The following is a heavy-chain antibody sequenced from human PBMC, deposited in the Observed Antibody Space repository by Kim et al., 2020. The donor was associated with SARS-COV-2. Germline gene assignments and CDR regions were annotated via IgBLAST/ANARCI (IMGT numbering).Heavy chain of an antibody. V-gene: IGHV3-23*01. D-gene: IGHD6-19*01. J-gene: IGHJ6*02. Sequence: GGSLRLSCAASGFTFSNYVMTWVRQAPGKGLEWVSSLSADDGSTYYADSVKGRFTNSRDNSKNTLYLQMNSLRAEDTAVYYCAKLQSSSGWYSGMDVWGQGTTVTVSS. CDR1: GFTFSNYV. CDR3: AKLQSSSGWYSGMDV. CDR2: LSADDGST.